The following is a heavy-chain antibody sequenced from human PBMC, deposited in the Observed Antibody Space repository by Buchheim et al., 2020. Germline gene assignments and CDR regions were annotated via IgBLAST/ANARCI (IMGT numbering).Heavy chain of an antibody. CDR1: GFTFSSYW. J-gene: IGHJ5*02. CDR2: INSDGSST. V-gene: IGHV3-74*01. Sequence: EVQLVESGGGLVQPGGSLRLSCAASGFTFSSYWMHWVRQAPGKGLAWVSRINSDGSSTSYADSVKGRFTISRDNAKNTLYLQMNSLRAEDSAVYYWATVCGGSSGKDWFDPWGQGTL. CDR3: ATVCGGSSGKDWFDP. D-gene: IGHD2-15*01.